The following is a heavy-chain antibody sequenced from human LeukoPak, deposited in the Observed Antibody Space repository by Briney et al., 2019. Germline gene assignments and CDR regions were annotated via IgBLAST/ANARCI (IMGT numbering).Heavy chain of an antibody. CDR1: GGTFSKYT. D-gene: IGHD3-22*01. Sequence: ASVKVSCKASGGTFSKYTISWVRQRPGQGLEWMGGIVPIFGTANYAQKFQGRVTITADESTSTAYMELSSLRSEDTAVYYCARTSSPGYYYPHFDYWGQGTLVTVSS. J-gene: IGHJ4*02. CDR2: IVPIFGTA. V-gene: IGHV1-69*13. CDR3: ARTSSPGYYYPHFDY.